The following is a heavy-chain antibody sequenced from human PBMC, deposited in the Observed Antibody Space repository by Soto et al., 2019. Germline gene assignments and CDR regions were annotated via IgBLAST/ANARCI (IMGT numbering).Heavy chain of an antibody. CDR2: IRSKANSYAT. J-gene: IGHJ4*02. D-gene: IGHD2-21*01. Sequence: PGGSLRLSCAASVFTFSGSAMHWVRQASGKGLEWVGRIRSKANSYATAYAASVKGRFTISRDDSKNTAYLQMNSLKTEDTAVYYCTSSRKVNYTPFDYWGQGTLVTVSS. V-gene: IGHV3-73*01. CDR3: TSSRKVNYTPFDY. CDR1: VFTFSGSA.